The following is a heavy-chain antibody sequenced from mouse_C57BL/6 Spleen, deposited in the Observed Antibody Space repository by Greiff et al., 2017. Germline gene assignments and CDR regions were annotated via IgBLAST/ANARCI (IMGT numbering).Heavy chain of an antibody. CDR1: GFSLTSYG. J-gene: IGHJ4*01. D-gene: IGHD3-3*01. CDR2: IWSGGST. Sequence: VKLVESGPGLVQPSQSLSITCTVSGFSLTSYGVHWVRQSPGKGLEWLGVIWSGGSTDYNAAFISRLSISKDNSKSQVFFKMNSLQADDTAIYYCARNRGWGEDAMDYWGQGTSVTVSS. V-gene: IGHV2-2*01. CDR3: ARNRGWGEDAMDY.